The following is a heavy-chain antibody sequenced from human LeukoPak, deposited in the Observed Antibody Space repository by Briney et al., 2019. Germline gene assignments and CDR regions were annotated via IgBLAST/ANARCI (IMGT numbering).Heavy chain of an antibody. CDR2: ISSSGSTI. D-gene: IGHD3-10*01. CDR1: GFTFSDYY. Sequence: GGSLRLSCAASGFTFSDYYTSWIRQAPGKGLEWVSYISSSGSTIYYADSVKGRFTISRDNAKNSLYLQMNSLRAEDTAVYYCARDPHYYGSGNYYYDYWGQGTLVTVSS. V-gene: IGHV3-11*01. J-gene: IGHJ4*02. CDR3: ARDPHYYGSGNYYYDY.